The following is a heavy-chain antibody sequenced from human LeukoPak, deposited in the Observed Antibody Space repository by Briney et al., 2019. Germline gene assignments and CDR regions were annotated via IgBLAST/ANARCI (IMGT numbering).Heavy chain of an antibody. CDR2: LNPNSGNT. CDR1: GYTFTSYD. D-gene: IGHD6-19*01. V-gene: IGHV1-8*03. Sequence: ASVKVSCKGSGYTFTSYDINWVRQATGQGLEWMGWLNPNSGNTGYAQKFQGRVTITRNTSIKTAYMELSSLTSEDTAVYYCARMTVSGRDNWFDPWGQGTLVTVSS. J-gene: IGHJ5*02. CDR3: ARMTVSGRDNWFDP.